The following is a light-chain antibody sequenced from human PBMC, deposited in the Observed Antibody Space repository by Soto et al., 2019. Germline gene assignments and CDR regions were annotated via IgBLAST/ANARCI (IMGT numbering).Light chain of an antibody. V-gene: IGKV3-20*01. CDR1: QSVGSSY. CDR2: CAS. Sequence: EVVLTQSPGTLSLSPGERATLSCGASQSVGSSYLAWYQQKPGQAPRLLIYCASTRATGIPDRFSGSGSGTEYTLTISRLEPADFAVYYCQQYINSPWTFGQGTKVEI. CDR3: QQYINSPWT. J-gene: IGKJ1*01.